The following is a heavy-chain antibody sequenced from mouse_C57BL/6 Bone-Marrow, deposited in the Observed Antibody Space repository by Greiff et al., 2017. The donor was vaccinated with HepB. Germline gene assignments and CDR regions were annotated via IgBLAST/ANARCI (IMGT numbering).Heavy chain of an antibody. J-gene: IGHJ4*01. CDR3: ARGYDYDDDYYAMDY. D-gene: IGHD2-4*01. Sequence: EVKLMESGGGLVKPGGSLKLSCAASGFTFSSYAMSWVRQTPEKRLEWVATISDGGSYTYYPDNVKGRFTISRDNAKNNLYLQMSHLKSEDTAMYYCARGYDYDDDYYAMDYWGQGTSVTVSS. CDR1: GFTFSSYA. CDR2: ISDGGSYT. V-gene: IGHV5-4*03.